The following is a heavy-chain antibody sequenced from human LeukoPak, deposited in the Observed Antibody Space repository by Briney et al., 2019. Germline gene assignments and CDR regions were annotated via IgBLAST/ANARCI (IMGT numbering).Heavy chain of an antibody. J-gene: IGHJ4*02. V-gene: IGHV4-59*08. CDR3: ARQTSEWLTQGEGDFDY. Sequence: SETLSLTCTVSGASISSYYWSWIRQPPGKGLEWVGYIHNSGSTNYNPSLKSRVTIALDTSKNQFSLKLNSVNAADTAVYYCARQTSEWLTQGEGDFDYWGQGTLVTVSS. CDR1: GASISSYY. D-gene: IGHD6-19*01. CDR2: IHNSGST.